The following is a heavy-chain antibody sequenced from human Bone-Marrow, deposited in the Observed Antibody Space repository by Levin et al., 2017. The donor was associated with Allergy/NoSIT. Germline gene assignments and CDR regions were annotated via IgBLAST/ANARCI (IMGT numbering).Heavy chain of an antibody. CDR1: GFTFRNFE. V-gene: IGHV3-48*03. CDR2: INSSSSSM. D-gene: IGHD5-24*01. Sequence: GESLKISCVASGFTFRNFEMNWVRQAPGKGLEWVSYINSSSSSMYYADSVKGRFTVSRDNAKNTLYLQMNSLRAEDTAVYYCGREDEWRQVIDHWGQGTLVIVSS. CDR3: GREDEWRQVIDH. J-gene: IGHJ4*02.